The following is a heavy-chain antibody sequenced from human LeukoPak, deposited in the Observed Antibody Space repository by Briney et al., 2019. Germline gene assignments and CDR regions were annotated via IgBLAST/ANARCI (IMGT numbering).Heavy chain of an antibody. D-gene: IGHD3-9*01. Sequence: GGTLRLSCAASGFTFSSYGMSWVRQAPGKGLEWVSAISGSGGSTYYADSVKGRFTISRDNSKNTLYLQMNSLRTEDTAVYYCAKGGYYDILTGYPPPLYYMDVWGKGTTVTISS. J-gene: IGHJ6*03. V-gene: IGHV3-23*01. CDR2: ISGSGGST. CDR3: AKGGYYDILTGYPPPLYYMDV. CDR1: GFTFSSYG.